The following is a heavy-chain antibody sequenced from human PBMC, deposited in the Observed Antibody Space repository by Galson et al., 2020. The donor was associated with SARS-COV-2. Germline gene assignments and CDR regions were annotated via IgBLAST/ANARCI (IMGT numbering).Heavy chain of an antibody. CDR2: ISDSGTNI. CDR3: ASPYVAAASFCGAFDI. J-gene: IGHJ3*02. CDR1: GFTFSNYE. V-gene: IGHV3-48*03. Sequence: SCAGSGFTFSNYEMNWVRQAPGKGLEWVAYISDSGTNIYYADSVKGRFAISRDNAMNSLYLQMTSLRAEDTAVYYCASPYVAAASFCGAFDIWGLGTVVTVSS. D-gene: IGHD2-15*01.